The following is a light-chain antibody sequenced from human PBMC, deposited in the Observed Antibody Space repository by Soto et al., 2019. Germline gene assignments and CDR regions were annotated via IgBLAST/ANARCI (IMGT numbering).Light chain of an antibody. Sequence: IVLTQSPATLSLSPGERSTLSCRASQSVSSSLAWYQQKPGQAPRLLIYGASNGAAGIPARFSGTGSGTDFTLTISSLEPDDFAVYYCQQRYNWPLTFGGGTKVDIK. CDR1: QSVSSS. V-gene: IGKV3-11*01. CDR3: QQRYNWPLT. CDR2: GAS. J-gene: IGKJ4*01.